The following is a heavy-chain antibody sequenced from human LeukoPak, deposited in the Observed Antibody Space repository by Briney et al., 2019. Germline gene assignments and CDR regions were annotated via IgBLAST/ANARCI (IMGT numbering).Heavy chain of an antibody. Sequence: QPVRSLRLSSAASAFAFSRYGMHWVRQAPGKGLQLPAVISYGASTQYYADSVNRRSIPSSAYSKNRLYLLINSPTAEHTAVYYSAKDSVEGQWLPEDGYCQHWGQGTLVTASS. CDR3: AKDSVEGQWLPEDGYCQH. CDR2: ISYGASTQ. J-gene: IGHJ1*01. D-gene: IGHD6-19*01. CDR1: AFAFSRYG. V-gene: IGHV3-30*18.